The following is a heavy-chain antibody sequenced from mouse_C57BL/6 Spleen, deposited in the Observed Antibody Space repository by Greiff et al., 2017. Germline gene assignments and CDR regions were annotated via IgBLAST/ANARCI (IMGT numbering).Heavy chain of an antibody. CDR1: GFTFSDYY. V-gene: IGHV5-16*01. CDR2: INYDGSST. Sequence: EVKLVESEGGLVQPGSSMKLSCTASGFTFSDYYMAWVRQVPEKGLEWVANINYDGSSTYYLDSLKSRFIISRDNAKNILYLQMSSLKSEDTATYYCARELLLRGFDVWGTGTTVTVSS. D-gene: IGHD1-1*01. J-gene: IGHJ1*03. CDR3: ARELLLRGFDV.